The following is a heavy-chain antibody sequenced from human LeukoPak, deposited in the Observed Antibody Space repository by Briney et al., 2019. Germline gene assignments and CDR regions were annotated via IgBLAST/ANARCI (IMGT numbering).Heavy chain of an antibody. CDR1: GFSFSTYD. CDR3: AKGSIDWYYFDY. J-gene: IGHJ4*02. Sequence: QSGGSLRLSCAASGFSFSTYDMHCVRQAPGKGLEWVAVISSDGSHKYWADSVKGRFTIPRDNSKNTVYLQMNSLRAEDTAVYYCAKGSIDWYYFDYWGQGTLVTVSS. D-gene: IGHD3-9*01. CDR2: ISSDGSHK. V-gene: IGHV3-30*18.